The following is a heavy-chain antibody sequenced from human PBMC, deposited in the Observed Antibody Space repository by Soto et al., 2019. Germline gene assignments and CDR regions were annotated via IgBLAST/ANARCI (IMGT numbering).Heavy chain of an antibody. V-gene: IGHV4-4*07. D-gene: IGHD1-1*01. CDR1: GGSISPYY. CDR3: ARGGMVIIPTATAFDY. CDR2: IYASGST. J-gene: IGHJ4*02. Sequence: PSETLSLTCSVSGGSISPYYRSWIRQPAGKGLEWIGRIYASGSTNYNPSLKSRVTMSVDTSKNQFSLQLTSVTAADTATYYCARGGMVIIPTATAFDYWGQGTLVTVSS.